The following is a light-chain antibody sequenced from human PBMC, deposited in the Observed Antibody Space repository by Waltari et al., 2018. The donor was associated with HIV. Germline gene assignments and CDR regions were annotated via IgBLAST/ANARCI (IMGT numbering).Light chain of an antibody. CDR3: QSADSSGTVV. V-gene: IGLV3-25*03. J-gene: IGLJ2*01. CDR1: ALPNQY. Sequence: SYELTQPPSVSVSPGQTARITCSGDALPNQYAYWYKQKPGQAPVLVIYKDNERPSGNPERISGSSSGTTVTVTISGVQAEDEADYYCQSADSSGTVVFGGGTKLTVL. CDR2: KDN.